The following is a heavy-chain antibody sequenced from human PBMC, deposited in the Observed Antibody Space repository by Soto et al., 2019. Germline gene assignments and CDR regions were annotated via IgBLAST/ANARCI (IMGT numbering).Heavy chain of an antibody. CDR2: ISSSSRDI. V-gene: IGHV3-21*01. J-gene: IGHJ6*02. CDR3: ARGSWGGDGIDV. CDR1: GFIFSTYT. Sequence: PGGALRLSCEDSGFIFSTYTINWVRQAPGKGLEWVASISSSSRDIFYADSVKARFTISRDNANSSVDLQMNSLGVGDTAIYYCARGSWGGDGIDVWGQGTTVTVSS. D-gene: IGHD3-16*01.